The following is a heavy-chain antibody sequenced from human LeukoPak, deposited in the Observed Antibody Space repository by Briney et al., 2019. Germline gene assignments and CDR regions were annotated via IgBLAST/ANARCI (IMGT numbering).Heavy chain of an antibody. D-gene: IGHD2-15*01. CDR1: GGSVSSGSYY. J-gene: IGHJ5*02. CDR3: ARDNGCSGGNCYRWFDP. Sequence: SETLSLTCTVSGGSVSSGSYYWSWIRQTPGKGLEWIGYIYYSGSTNYNPSLKSRVTISVDTSKNQFSLKLSSVTAADTAVYYCARDNGCSGGNCYRWFDPWGQGTLVTVSS. CDR2: IYYSGST. V-gene: IGHV4-61*01.